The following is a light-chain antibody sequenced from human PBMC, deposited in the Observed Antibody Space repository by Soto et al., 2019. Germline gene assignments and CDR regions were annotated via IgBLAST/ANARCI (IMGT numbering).Light chain of an antibody. Sequence: QSVLTQPPSASGTPGQRVTISCSGSSSNIGNNYVHWYQQLPGTAPKLLIYNNNQRPSGVPDRFSGSKSGTSASLAISGLRSEDEADYYCATWDDSLSALFGGGTKVTVL. CDR2: NNN. J-gene: IGLJ2*01. V-gene: IGLV1-47*01. CDR1: SSNIGNNY. CDR3: ATWDDSLSAL.